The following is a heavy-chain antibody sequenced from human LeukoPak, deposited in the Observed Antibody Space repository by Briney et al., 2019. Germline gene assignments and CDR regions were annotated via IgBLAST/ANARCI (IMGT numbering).Heavy chain of an antibody. V-gene: IGHV3-48*01. CDR1: GFIFSSYS. CDR2: ISTSTK. D-gene: IGHD3-10*01. J-gene: IGHJ6*02. Sequence: PGGSLRLSCAASGFIFSSYSMNWVRQAPGKGLEWISYISTSTKYYADSVKGRFTISRDNAKNSLYLQMNSLRAEDTAVYYCARDYGSGSYYQNYYYYGMDVWGQGTTVTVSS. CDR3: ARDYGSGSYYQNYYYYGMDV.